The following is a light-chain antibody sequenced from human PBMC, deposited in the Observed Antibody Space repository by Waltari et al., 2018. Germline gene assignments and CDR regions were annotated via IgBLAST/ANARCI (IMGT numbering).Light chain of an antibody. V-gene: IGLV3-25*03. Sequence: SYELTQPPSVSVSPGQTARITCSGDALPKQYAYWYQQKPGQAPVLGIYKDREGPSGIPERFSGSSSGTTVTLTISGVQAEDEADYYCQSADSSGTYHVVFGGGTKLTVL. CDR1: ALPKQY. CDR3: QSADSSGTYHVV. CDR2: KDR. J-gene: IGLJ2*01.